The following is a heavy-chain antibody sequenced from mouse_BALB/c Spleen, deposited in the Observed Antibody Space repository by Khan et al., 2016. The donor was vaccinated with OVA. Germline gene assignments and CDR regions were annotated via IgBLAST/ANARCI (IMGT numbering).Heavy chain of an antibody. V-gene: IGHV5-9-3*01. D-gene: IGHD2-3*01. CDR2: INGGGSYT. CDR3: ARQGGYYPSYFDY. Sequence: EVELVESGGGLVKPGGSLKLSCAASGFTFSSYAMSWVRQTPEKRLEWVATINGGGSYTYYPDSVKGRFTISRDNAKNTLYLQMSSLRSEDTAMYCWARQGGYYPSYFDYWGQGTTLTVSS. J-gene: IGHJ2*01. CDR1: GFTFSSYA.